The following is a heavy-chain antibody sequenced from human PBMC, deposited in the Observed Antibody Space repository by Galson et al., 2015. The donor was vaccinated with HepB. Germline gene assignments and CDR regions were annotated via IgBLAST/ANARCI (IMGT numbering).Heavy chain of an antibody. J-gene: IGHJ6*02. CDR1: GGSFSGYY. CDR2: INHRGDT. V-gene: IGHV4-34*01. CDR3: ARGKGDIVVAAAAIGGYYYYGMDV. D-gene: IGHD2-2*01. Sequence: SETLSLTCAVYGGSFSGYYWTWIRQPPGKGLEWIGEINHRGDTNYNPSLKTRVTISVDTSKNQFSLKVTSVTAADTAVYYCARGKGDIVVAAAAIGGYYYYGMDVWGQGTTVTVSS.